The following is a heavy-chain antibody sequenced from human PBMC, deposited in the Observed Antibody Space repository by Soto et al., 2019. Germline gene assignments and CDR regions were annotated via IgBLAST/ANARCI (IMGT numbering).Heavy chain of an antibody. CDR1: RYTFTRNV. J-gene: IGHJ4*02. CDR2: LKTGDSQR. V-gene: IGHV1-3*04. Sequence: CNATRYTFTRNVIHRERQARGQRAAWRVWLKTGDSQRQHLENIQGRVTITRDTAASTVFMELTSQKSEDTAVYYCTRDRGHYDSSGYRPYSYYWDQGTLVTVSS. D-gene: IGHD3-22*01. CDR3: TRDRGHYDSSGYRPYSYY.